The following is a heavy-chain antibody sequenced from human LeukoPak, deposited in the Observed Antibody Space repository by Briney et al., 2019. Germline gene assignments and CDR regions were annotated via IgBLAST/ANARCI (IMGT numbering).Heavy chain of an antibody. Sequence: ASVKVSCKASGYTFTSYDFNWVRQATGQRPEWMGWMSPNSGDTGYAQKFQDRVTMTRNTSISTAYMELSSLRSGDTAVYYCARGPPNWGYDYWGPGTLVTVSS. CDR1: GYTFTSYD. V-gene: IGHV1-8*01. J-gene: IGHJ4*02. D-gene: IGHD7-27*01. CDR2: MSPNSGDT. CDR3: ARGPPNWGYDY.